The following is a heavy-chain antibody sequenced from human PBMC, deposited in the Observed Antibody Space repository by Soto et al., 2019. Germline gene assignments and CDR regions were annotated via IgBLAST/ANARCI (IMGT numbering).Heavy chain of an antibody. D-gene: IGHD2-21*02. CDR2: INHSGST. CDR1: GGSFSGYY. Sequence: TLSLTCAVHGGSFSGYYWSWIRQPPGKGLEWIGEINHSGSTNYNPSLKGRVTISVDTSKNQFSLKLSSVTAADTAVYYCARGGFFASGGNSFKYYYYYGMDVWGQGTTVTVSS. J-gene: IGHJ6*02. V-gene: IGHV4-34*01. CDR3: ARGGFFASGGNSFKYYYYYGMDV.